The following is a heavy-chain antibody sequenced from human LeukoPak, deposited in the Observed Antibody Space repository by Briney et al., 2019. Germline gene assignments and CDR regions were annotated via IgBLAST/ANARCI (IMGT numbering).Heavy chain of an antibody. V-gene: IGHV4-61*02. CDR2: LHTSGRT. Sequence: PSETLSLTCTVSGGSISSGSYYWSWIRQPAGKGLEWIGRLHTSGRTSYNPSLKGRVTISVDTSKDQFSLKLSSVTAADTAVYYRARGLRGYSYGYVPWELSYYMDVWGKGTTVTISS. CDR3: ARGLRGYSYGYVPWELSYYMDV. J-gene: IGHJ6*03. CDR1: GGSISSGSYY. D-gene: IGHD5-18*01.